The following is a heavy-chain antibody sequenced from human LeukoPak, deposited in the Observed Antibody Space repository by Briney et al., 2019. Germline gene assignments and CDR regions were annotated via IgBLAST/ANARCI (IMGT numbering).Heavy chain of an antibody. D-gene: IGHD3-3*01. CDR2: IIPIFGTA. CDR3: ASGYYTRNYYYYGMDV. V-gene: IGHV1-69*13. Sequence: SVTVSCKASGYTFTSYGISWVRQAPGQGLEWMGGIIPIFGTANYAQKFQGRVTITADESTSTAYMELSSLRSEDTAVYYCASGYYTRNYYYYGMDVWGQGTTVTVSS. J-gene: IGHJ6*02. CDR1: GYTFTSYG.